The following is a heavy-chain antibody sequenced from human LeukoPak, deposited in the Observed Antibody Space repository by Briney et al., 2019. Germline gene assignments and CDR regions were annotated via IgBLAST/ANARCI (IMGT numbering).Heavy chain of an antibody. V-gene: IGHV4-59*01. Sequence: SETLSLTCTVSGGSISSYYWSWIRQPPGKGLEWIGYIYYSGNTNYNPSLKSRVIISVDTSKNQFSLKLSSVTAADTAVYYCARADRISRYFDYWGRGTLVTVSS. CDR1: GGSISSYY. CDR3: ARADRISRYFDY. CDR2: IYYSGNT. J-gene: IGHJ4*02.